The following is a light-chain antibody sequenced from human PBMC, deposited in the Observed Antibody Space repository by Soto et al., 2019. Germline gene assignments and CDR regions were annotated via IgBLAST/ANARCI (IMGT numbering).Light chain of an antibody. V-gene: IGKV3-20*01. CDR2: GAS. CDR1: QSISRY. J-gene: IGKJ1*01. Sequence: IVLTQSPGTLSLSPGERTTLSFWASQSISRYLAWYQQKPGQGPRLLIYGASSRATGTPDRFSGSGSGTDFTLTINRLEPEDFALYYCLQYGSSPPTFGQGTKVDIK. CDR3: LQYGSSPPT.